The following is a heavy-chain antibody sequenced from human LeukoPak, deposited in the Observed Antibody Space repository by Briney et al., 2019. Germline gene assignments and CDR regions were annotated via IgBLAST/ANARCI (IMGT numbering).Heavy chain of an antibody. J-gene: IGHJ3*02. Sequence: TGGPLRLSCAASGFTFSDYYMTWIRQAPGKGLEWVSYISASATTIYYADSVKGRFTISRDNAKNSLYLQMNSLRAEDTAVYYCARLRGASGRYDAFDIWGQGTVVTVSS. CDR1: GFTFSDYY. V-gene: IGHV3-11*01. D-gene: IGHD3-10*01. CDR2: ISASATTI. CDR3: ARLRGASGRYDAFDI.